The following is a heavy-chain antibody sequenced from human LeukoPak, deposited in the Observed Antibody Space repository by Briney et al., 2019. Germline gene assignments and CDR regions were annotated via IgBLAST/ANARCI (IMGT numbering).Heavy chain of an antibody. Sequence: PSETLSLTCTVSSGSISIYYWSWIRQPPGKGLEWIGYIHYSGNTNYNPSLKSRVTISVDTSKNQFSLRLRSVTAADTAVYYCARDYYDSSGHRQIDYWGQGTLVTVSS. J-gene: IGHJ4*02. V-gene: IGHV4-59*01. CDR1: SGSISIYY. CDR3: ARDYYDSSGHRQIDY. D-gene: IGHD3-22*01. CDR2: IHYSGNT.